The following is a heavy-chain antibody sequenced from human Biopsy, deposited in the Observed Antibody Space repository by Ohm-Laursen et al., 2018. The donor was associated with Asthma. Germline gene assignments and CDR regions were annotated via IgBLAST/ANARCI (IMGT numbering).Heavy chain of an antibody. CDR3: ARCQVGYSSGWSLLLKKIYYSGMDV. CDR2: IMTVFGTT. D-gene: IGHD6-19*01. CDR1: GGTFSNFA. J-gene: IGHJ6*02. Sequence: ASVKVSCHAPGGTFSNFAISWVRQAPGQGLEWLGGIMTVFGTTNYAQKFQGRVTITADESTSTAYMEVTSLRSEDTAIYYCARCQVGYSSGWSLLLKKIYYSGMDVWGQGTAVTVSS. V-gene: IGHV1-69*13.